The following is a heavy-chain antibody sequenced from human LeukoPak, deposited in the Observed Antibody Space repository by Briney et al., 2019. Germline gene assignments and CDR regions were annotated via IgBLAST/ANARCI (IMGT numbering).Heavy chain of an antibody. CDR2: INPNSGGT. V-gene: IGHV1-2*06. Sequence: GASVKVSCKASGYTFTSYYMHWVRQAPGQGLEWMGRINPNSGGTNYAQKFQGRVTMTRDTSISTAYMELSRLRSDDTAVYYCAREGGRFTIFGVVKDFDYWGQGTLVTVSS. CDR1: GYTFTSYY. D-gene: IGHD3-3*01. CDR3: AREGGRFTIFGVVKDFDY. J-gene: IGHJ4*02.